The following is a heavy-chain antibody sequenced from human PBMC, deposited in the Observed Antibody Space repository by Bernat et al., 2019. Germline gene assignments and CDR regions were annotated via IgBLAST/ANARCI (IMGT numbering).Heavy chain of an antibody. CDR1: GGTFSSYA. Sequence: QVQLVQSGAEVKKPGSSVKVSCKASGGTFSSYAISWVRQVPGQGLEWMGRIIPILGIANYAQKFQGRVTITADKSTSTAYMELSSLRSEDTAVYYCARDPYYDSSGYYYYYYGMDVWGQGTTVTVSS. V-gene: IGHV1-69*04. CDR3: ARDPYYDSSGYYYYYYGMDV. D-gene: IGHD3-22*01. CDR2: IIPILGIA. J-gene: IGHJ6*02.